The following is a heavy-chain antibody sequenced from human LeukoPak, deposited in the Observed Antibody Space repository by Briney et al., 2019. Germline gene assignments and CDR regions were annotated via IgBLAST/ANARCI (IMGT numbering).Heavy chain of an antibody. D-gene: IGHD3-10*01. CDR2: IYSGGST. CDR3: AKFFLPYLAGGTGSR. V-gene: IGHV3-66*02. Sequence: GGSLRLSCAAPGFTVSSNYMSWVRQAPGKGLEWVSVIYSGGSTYYADSVKGRFTISRDNSKNTLYLQMNSLRAEDTAVYYCAKFFLPYLAGGTGSRWGQGTLVTVSS. J-gene: IGHJ4*02. CDR1: GFTVSSNY.